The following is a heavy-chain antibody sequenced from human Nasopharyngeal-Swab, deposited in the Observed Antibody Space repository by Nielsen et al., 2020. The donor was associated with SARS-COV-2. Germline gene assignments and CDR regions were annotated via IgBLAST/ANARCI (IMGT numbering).Heavy chain of an antibody. D-gene: IGHD5-24*01. J-gene: IGHJ4*02. CDR2: INHSGST. CDR3: ARRQGGWLQAVHYFDY. CDR1: GGSFSGYY. Sequence: GSLRLSCAVYGGSFSGYYWSWIRQPPGKGLEWIGEINHSGSTNYNPSLKSRVTISVDTSKNQFSLKLSSVTAADTAVYYCARRQGGWLQAVHYFDYWGQGTLVTVSS. V-gene: IGHV4-34*01.